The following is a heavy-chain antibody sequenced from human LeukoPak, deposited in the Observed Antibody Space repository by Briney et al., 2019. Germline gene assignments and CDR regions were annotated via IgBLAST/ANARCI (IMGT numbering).Heavy chain of an antibody. D-gene: IGHD3-10*01. Sequence: GASVKVSCKASGGTFSSYAISWVRQAPGQGLEWMGGIIPIFGTANYAQKFQGRVTITADESTSTAYMELSSLRSEDMAVYYCARVGVTMVRGVILYFDYWGQGTLVTVSS. CDR3: ARVGVTMVRGVILYFDY. CDR1: GGTFSSYA. CDR2: IIPIFGTA. V-gene: IGHV1-69*13. J-gene: IGHJ4*02.